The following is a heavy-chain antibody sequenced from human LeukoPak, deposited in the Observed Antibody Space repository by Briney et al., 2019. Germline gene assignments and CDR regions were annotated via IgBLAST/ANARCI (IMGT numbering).Heavy chain of an antibody. CDR2: IKQDGSEK. CDR3: AREYDAFDI. CDR1: GFTFSSYW. V-gene: IGHV3-7*01. Sequence: GGSLRLSCAAFGFTFSSYWMSWVRQAPGKGLEWVANIKQDGSEKYYVDSVKGRFTISRDNAKNSLYLQMNSLRAEDTAVYYCAREYDAFDIWGQGTMVTVSS. J-gene: IGHJ3*02.